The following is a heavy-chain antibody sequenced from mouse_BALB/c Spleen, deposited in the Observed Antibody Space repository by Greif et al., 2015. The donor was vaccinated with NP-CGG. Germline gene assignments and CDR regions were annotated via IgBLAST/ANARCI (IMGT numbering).Heavy chain of an antibody. Sequence: VKVVESGPGLVAPSQSLSITCTVSGFSLSRYSVHWVRQPPGKGLEWLGMIWGGGSTDYNSALKSRLSIRTDNSKGQVFLKMNGLQTDDTAMDYCARTRGNYDYAMDDWGQGTSVTVSS. V-gene: IGHV2-6-4*01. CDR3: ARTRGNYDYAMDD. J-gene: IGHJ4*01. CDR1: GFSLSRYS. CDR2: IWGGGST. D-gene: IGHD2-1*01.